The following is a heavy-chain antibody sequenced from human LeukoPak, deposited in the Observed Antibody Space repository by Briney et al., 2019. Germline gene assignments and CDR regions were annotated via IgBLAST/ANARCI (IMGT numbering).Heavy chain of an antibody. CDR3: ARGGAGSVEWLLRSYYYYMDV. Sequence: GSLRLSCAASGFTFSDYYMSWIRQAPGKGLEWVSYISSSGSTIYYADSVKGRFTISRDNAKNSLYLQMNSLRAEDTAVYYCARGGAGSVEWLLRSYYYYMDVWGKGTTVTVSS. CDR2: ISSSGSTI. CDR1: GFTFSDYY. J-gene: IGHJ6*03. D-gene: IGHD3-3*01. V-gene: IGHV3-11*01.